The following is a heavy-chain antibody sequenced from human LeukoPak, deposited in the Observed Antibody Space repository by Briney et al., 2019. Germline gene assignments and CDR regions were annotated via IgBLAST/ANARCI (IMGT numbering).Heavy chain of an antibody. J-gene: IGHJ4*02. CDR3: ARELDIAARLTEDY. D-gene: IGHD6-6*01. CDR1: GYTFTGYY. V-gene: IGHV1-2*02. CDR2: INPNSGGT. Sequence: ASVKVSCKASGYTFTGYYMHWVRQAPGQGLEWMGWINPNSGGTNYAQKFQGRVTMTRDTSISTAYMELSRLRSDDTAVYYCARELDIAARLTEDYWGQGTQVIVSS.